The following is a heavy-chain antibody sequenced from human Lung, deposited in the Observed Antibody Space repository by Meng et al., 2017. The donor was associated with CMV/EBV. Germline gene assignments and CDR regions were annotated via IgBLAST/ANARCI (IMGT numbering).Heavy chain of an antibody. Sequence: SETXSLTCAVYGGSFSGNYWSWIRQPPGKGLEWIGEINHSGSTNYNPFLKSRVTISVDTSKNQFSLKLSSVTAAYAAVYCCAKAGRSYGMDAWGQGTTVXVSS. V-gene: IGHV4-34*01. CDR1: GGSFSGNY. CDR3: AKAGRSYGMDA. CDR2: INHSGST. D-gene: IGHD2-8*02. J-gene: IGHJ6*02.